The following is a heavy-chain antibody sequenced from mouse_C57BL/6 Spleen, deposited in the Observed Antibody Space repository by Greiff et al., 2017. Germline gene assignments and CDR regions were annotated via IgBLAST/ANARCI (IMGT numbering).Heavy chain of an antibody. Sequence: QVQLQQPGAELVKPGASVKLSCKASGYTFTSYWMPWVKQRPGQGLEWIGEIDPSDSYTNYNQKFKGKATLTVDTSSSTAYMQLSSLTSEDSAVYYCARSRRRFDYWGQGTTLTVSS. J-gene: IGHJ2*01. V-gene: IGHV1-50*01. CDR3: ARSRRRFDY. CDR1: GYTFTSYW. CDR2: IDPSDSYT.